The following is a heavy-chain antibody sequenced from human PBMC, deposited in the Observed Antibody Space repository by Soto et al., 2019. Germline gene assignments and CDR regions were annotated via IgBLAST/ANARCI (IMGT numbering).Heavy chain of an antibody. V-gene: IGHV1-18*01. CDR2: INIYGGGT. D-gene: IGHD3-22*01. J-gene: IGHJ4*02. CDR1: GYTFTSYG. Sequence: QVHLEQSGPEVKKPGASVKVSCKASGYTFTSYGISWGRLPPGQGLEWMGWINIYGGGTNYAQKYQDRVTMTRDTSTNTVYLEMRSLTSDDTAIYYCARALYYYDNSGLAFWGQGTLVTVSS. CDR3: ARALYYYDNSGLAF.